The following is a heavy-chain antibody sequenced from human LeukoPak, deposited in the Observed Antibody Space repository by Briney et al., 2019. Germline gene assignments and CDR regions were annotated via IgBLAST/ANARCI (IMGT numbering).Heavy chain of an antibody. CDR2: INWNGGST. V-gene: IGHV3-20*04. CDR3: AISPGITGTTTGFDY. J-gene: IGHJ4*02. Sequence: PGGSLRLSCAASGFTFTSYAMSWVRQAPGKGLEWVAGINWNGGSTGYADSVKGRFTISRDNAKNSLYLQMNSLRGEDTALYYCAISPGITGTTTGFDYWGQGTLVIVSS. CDR1: GFTFTSYA. D-gene: IGHD1-14*01.